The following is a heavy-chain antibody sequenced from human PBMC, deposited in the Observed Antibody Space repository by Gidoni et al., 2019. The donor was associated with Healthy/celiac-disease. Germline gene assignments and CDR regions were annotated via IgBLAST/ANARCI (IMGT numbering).Heavy chain of an antibody. CDR1: GFTFSSYG. V-gene: IGHV3-33*01. Sequence: QVQLVESGGGVVQPGRSLRLSCAASGFTFSSYGMHWVRQAPGKGLEWVAVILYDGSNKYYADSVKGRFTISRDNSKNTLYLQMNSLRAEDTAVYYCARDGSSSWYVGFDYWGQGTLVTVSS. D-gene: IGHD6-13*01. CDR3: ARDGSSSWYVGFDY. J-gene: IGHJ4*02. CDR2: ILYDGSNK.